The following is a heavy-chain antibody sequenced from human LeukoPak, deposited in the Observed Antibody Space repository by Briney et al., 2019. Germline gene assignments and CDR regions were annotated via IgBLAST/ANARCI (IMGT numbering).Heavy chain of an antibody. CDR2: INHSGST. CDR1: GGSFSGYY. D-gene: IGHD3-22*01. V-gene: IGHV4-34*01. J-gene: IGHJ4*02. Sequence: SETLSLTCAVYGGSFSGYYWSWIRQPPGKGLEWIGEINHSGSTNYNPSLKSRVTISVDTSKNQFSLKLSSVTAADTAVYYCARQDGGYSLFDYWGQGTLVTVSS. CDR3: ARQDGGYSLFDY.